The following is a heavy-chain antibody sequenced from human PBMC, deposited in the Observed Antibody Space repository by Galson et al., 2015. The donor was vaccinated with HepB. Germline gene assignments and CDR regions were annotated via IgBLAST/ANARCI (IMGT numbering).Heavy chain of an antibody. V-gene: IGHV3-30*18. CDR2: ISYDGSNK. Sequence: SLRLSCAASGFTFSSYGMHWVRQAPGKGLEWVAVISYDGSNKYYADSVKGRFTISRDNSKNTLYLQMNSLRAEDTAVYYCAKDPEYMVRGQYGYFDYWGQGTLVTVSS. J-gene: IGHJ4*02. CDR3: AKDPEYMVRGQYGYFDY. CDR1: GFTFSSYG. D-gene: IGHD3-10*01.